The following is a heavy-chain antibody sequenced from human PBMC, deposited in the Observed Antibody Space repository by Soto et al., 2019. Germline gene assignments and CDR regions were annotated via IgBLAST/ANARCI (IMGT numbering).Heavy chain of an antibody. Sequence: GESLKISCKGSGYSFTSYWISWVRQMPGKGLEWMGRIDPIDSYTTYNPSFQGQVTISADKSITTTYLQWSSLKASDTAIYYCAASIFYYGMDVWGQGTTVTVSS. V-gene: IGHV5-10-1*04. CDR1: GYSFTSYW. CDR2: IDPIDSYT. CDR3: AASIFYYGMDV. J-gene: IGHJ6*02.